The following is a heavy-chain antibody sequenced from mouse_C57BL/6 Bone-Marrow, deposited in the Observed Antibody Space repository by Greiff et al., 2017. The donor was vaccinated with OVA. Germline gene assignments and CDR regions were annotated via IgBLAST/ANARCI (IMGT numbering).Heavy chain of an antibody. CDR1: GYTFTSYG. CDR3: ARARFAY. CDR2: IYPRSGNT. Sequence: QVQLQQSGAELARPGASVKLSCKASGYTFTSYGISWVKQRPGQGLEWIGEIYPRSGNTYYNEKFKGKATLTADKSSSTAYMELRSLTSEVSSVYFSARARFAYWGQGTLVTVSA. J-gene: IGHJ3*01. V-gene: IGHV1-81*01.